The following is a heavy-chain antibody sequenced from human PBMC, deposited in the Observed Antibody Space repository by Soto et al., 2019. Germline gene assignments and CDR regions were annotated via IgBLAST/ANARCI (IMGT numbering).Heavy chain of an antibody. CDR1: RGSISSYY. CDR3: ARRRSSMSSFDP. Sequence: ASETRSLTCTVSRGSISSYYCSWIRQPPGKGLEWIGSIYYSGSTDYNPSLKSRVTISVDTSKNQFSLKLSSVTAADTAVYYCARRRSSMSSFDPWGQGTLVTVSS. CDR2: IYYSGST. V-gene: IGHV4-59*01. J-gene: IGHJ5*02. D-gene: IGHD6-19*01.